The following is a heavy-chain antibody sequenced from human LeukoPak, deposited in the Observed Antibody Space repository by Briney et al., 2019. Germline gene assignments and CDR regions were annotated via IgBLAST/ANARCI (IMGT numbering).Heavy chain of an antibody. V-gene: IGHV4-39*01. CDR3: ARRDDSSGYHKIFDY. J-gene: IGHJ4*02. CDR1: GGSISSTSYY. Sequence: SETLSLTCTVSGGSISSTSYYWGWIRQPPGKGLEWIGNNGENTYYNPSLKSRVTISIDTSNNQFYLKLSSLTAADTAVYYCARRDDSSGYHKIFDYWGQGTLVTVSS. D-gene: IGHD3-22*01. CDR2: NGENT.